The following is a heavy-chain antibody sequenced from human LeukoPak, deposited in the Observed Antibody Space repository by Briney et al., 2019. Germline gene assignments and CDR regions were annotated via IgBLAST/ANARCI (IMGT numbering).Heavy chain of an antibody. CDR2: ISSSSSYI. D-gene: IGHD3-22*01. J-gene: IGHJ3*02. V-gene: IGHV3-21*01. CDR3: ARDRTMIVVVKVGAFDI. Sequence: GGSLRLSCAASGFTFSSYSMNWVRQAPGKGLEWVSSISSSSSYIYYADSVKGRFTISRDNAKNSLYLQMNSLRAEDTAVYYCARDRTMIVVVKVGAFDIWDQGTMATVSS. CDR1: GFTFSSYS.